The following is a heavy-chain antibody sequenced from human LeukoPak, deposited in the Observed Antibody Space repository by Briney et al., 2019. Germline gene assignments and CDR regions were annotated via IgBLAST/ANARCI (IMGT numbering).Heavy chain of an antibody. CDR3: ARRSGYYDSSGYYGYYMDV. V-gene: IGHV3-20*01. Sequence: GGSLRLSCAASGFTFDDYGMSWVRHAPGKGLEWVSGINWNGGSTGYADSVKGRFTISRDNAKNSLYLQMNSLRAEDTALYHCARRSGYYDSSGYYGYYMDVWGKGTTVTVSS. CDR2: INWNGGST. CDR1: GFTFDDYG. J-gene: IGHJ6*03. D-gene: IGHD3-22*01.